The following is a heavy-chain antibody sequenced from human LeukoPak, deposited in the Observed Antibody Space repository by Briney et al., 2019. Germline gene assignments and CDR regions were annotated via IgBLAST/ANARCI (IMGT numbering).Heavy chain of an antibody. Sequence: PSETLSLTCTVSGGSISSYYWSWIRQPPGKGLEWIGYIYYSGSTNYNPSLKSRVTISVDTSKNQFSLKLSSVTAADTAVYYCARGLIPSIAAAGLYAFDIWGQGTMVTLSS. D-gene: IGHD6-13*01. CDR1: GGSISSYY. J-gene: IGHJ3*02. CDR2: IYYSGST. CDR3: ARGLIPSIAAAGLYAFDI. V-gene: IGHV4-59*01.